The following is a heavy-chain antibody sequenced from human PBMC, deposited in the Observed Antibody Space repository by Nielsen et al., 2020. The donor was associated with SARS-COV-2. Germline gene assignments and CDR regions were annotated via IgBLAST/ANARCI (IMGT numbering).Heavy chain of an antibody. D-gene: IGHD3-10*01. CDR1: GFTFSDYA. CDR2: ISTNGSGT. Sequence: GESLKISCVASGFTFSDYAMSWVRPAPGKGLEWVSSISTNGSGTYYAESVKGRFTISRDNSKNTMYLEMNSLRVDDSALYFCAKGNSRLSWFGELALYYYYYGMDVWGQGTTVTVSS. CDR3: AKGNSRLSWFGELALYYYYYGMDV. V-gene: IGHV3-23*01. J-gene: IGHJ6*02.